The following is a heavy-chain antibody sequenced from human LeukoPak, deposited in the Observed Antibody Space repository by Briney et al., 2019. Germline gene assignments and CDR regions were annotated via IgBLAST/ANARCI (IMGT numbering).Heavy chain of an antibody. Sequence: GGSLRLSCAASEFTFSNAWMNWVRQAPGKGLEWVGRINSKTDGGTTDYAAPVKGRLTISRDDSKSTLYLQMNSLKTEDTAVYYCTTFGYDAFDIWGQGTMVTVSS. CDR2: INSKTDGGTT. CDR3: TTFGYDAFDI. CDR1: EFTFSNAW. J-gene: IGHJ3*02. V-gene: IGHV3-15*01. D-gene: IGHD3-16*01.